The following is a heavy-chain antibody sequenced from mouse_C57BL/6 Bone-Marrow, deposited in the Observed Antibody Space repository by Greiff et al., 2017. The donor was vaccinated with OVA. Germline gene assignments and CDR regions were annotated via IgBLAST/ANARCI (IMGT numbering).Heavy chain of an antibody. D-gene: IGHD1-1*01. CDR2: IDPENGDT. CDR3: ITTVVAPAMDD. J-gene: IGHJ4*01. CDR1: GFNIKDDY. V-gene: IGHV14-4*01. Sequence: EVQLQQSGAELVRPGASVKLSCTASGFNIKDDYMHWVKQRPEQGLEWIGWIDPENGDTEYASKFQGKATITADTSSNTAYLQLSSLTSEDTAVYYCITTVVAPAMDDWGQGTSVTVSS.